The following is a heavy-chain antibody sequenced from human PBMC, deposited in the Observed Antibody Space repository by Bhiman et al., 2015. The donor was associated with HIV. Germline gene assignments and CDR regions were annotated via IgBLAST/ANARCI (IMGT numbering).Heavy chain of an antibody. V-gene: IGHV3-23*01. Sequence: EVQLLESGGGLVQPGGSLRLSCVVSGFTFRSYAMSWVRQAPGKGLEWVSGIIGSGGSTYYTGSVKGRFTISRDNSKNTLYLQMNSLRAEDTAVYYCARDLQIAIAVAGSFDYWGQGTLVTVSS. D-gene: IGHD6-19*01. CDR3: ARDLQIAIAVAGSFDY. CDR1: GFTFRSYA. J-gene: IGHJ4*02. CDR2: IIGSGGST.